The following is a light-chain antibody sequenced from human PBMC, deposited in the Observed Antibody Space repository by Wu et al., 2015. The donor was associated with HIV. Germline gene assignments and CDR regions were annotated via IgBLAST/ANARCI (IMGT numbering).Light chain of an antibody. CDR2: GAS. J-gene: IGKJ1*01. CDR3: HQYGGSPQT. CDR1: QSVSSSS. Sequence: EIALTQSPGTLSLSPGERATLSCGASQSVSSSSLAWYQQKPGQAPRLLIYGASSRATGIPDRFSGSGSGTDFTLTISRLEPEVFAVYYCHQYGGSPQTFGQGTKVESK. V-gene: IGKV3-20*01.